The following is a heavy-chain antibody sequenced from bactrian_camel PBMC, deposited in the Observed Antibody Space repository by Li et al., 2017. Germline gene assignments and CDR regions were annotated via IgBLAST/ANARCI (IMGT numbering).Heavy chain of an antibody. D-gene: IGHD2*01. CDR2: ISGTLGNA. CDR3: AGMWSCGY. Sequence: VQLVESGGGLVQPGGSLRLSCAVSGFTFSSSDMSWVRQATGKGLEWVSRISGTLGNAYYADSVKGRFTISRDNAKNTAYLQMNSLKSEDTALYYCAGMWSCGYWGKGTQVTVS. CDR1: GFTFSSSD. J-gene: IGHJ6*01. V-gene: IGHV3S40*01.